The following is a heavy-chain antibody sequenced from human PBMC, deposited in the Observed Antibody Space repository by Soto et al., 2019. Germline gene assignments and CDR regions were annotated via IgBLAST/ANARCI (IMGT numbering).Heavy chain of an antibody. D-gene: IGHD6-19*01. J-gene: IGHJ4*02. CDR2: ISYDGSNK. Sequence: QVQLVESGGGVVQPGRSLRLSCAASGFTFSSYAMHWVRQAPGKGLEWVALISYDGSNKYYGESVKGRFTISRENSKSTVYLQMNGLRAEDTAIYYCAKGPLAVRQVADLDFWGQGTLVTVSS. V-gene: IGHV3-30*18. CDR1: GFTFSSYA. CDR3: AKGPLAVRQVADLDF.